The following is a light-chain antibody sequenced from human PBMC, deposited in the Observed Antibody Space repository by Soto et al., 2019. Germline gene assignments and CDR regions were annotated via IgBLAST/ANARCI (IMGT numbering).Light chain of an antibody. CDR3: QQRYKWPL. CDR1: QSVDSY. J-gene: IGKJ2*01. Sequence: ELVLTQSPATLSLSLGERATLSCRASQSVDSYVAWYQQKPGQAPRLLIYDASSRATGVPARFSGSGSGTEFTLTITSLEADDFAVYYCQQRYKWPLVGQGTKLEIK. V-gene: IGKV3-11*01. CDR2: DAS.